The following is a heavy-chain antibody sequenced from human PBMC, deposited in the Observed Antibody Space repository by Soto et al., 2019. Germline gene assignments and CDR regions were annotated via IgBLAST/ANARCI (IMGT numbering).Heavy chain of an antibody. CDR1: GYNFAGYW. Sequence: ESLKISCKGSGYNFAGYWIAWVRQMPGKGLELMGIIYPSDSDTRYRPSFQGQVTISADKSISSAYLQWSSLRASDTAMYYCARGGVSTRTFDFCGEGTPVTVSS. D-gene: IGHD3-3*01. J-gene: IGHJ4*02. CDR2: IYPSDSDT. V-gene: IGHV5-51*01. CDR3: ARGGVSTRTFDF.